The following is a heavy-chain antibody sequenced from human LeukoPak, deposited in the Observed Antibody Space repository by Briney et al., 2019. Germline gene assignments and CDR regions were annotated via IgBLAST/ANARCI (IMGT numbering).Heavy chain of an antibody. CDR3: ARDGYYDSSPIDS. CDR2: IKQDGSEK. V-gene: IGHV3-7*04. J-gene: IGHJ4*02. Sequence: GGSLRLSCAASGFTFSNYWMSWVRQARGKGLEWVANIKQDGSEKYYVDSVKGRFTISRDNAKNSLYLQMNSLRAEDTAVYYCARDGYYDSSPIDSWGQGTLVTVSS. D-gene: IGHD3-22*01. CDR1: GFTFSNYW.